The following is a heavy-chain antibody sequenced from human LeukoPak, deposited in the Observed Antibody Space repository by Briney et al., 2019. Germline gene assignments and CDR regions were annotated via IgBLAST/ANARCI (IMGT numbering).Heavy chain of an antibody. V-gene: IGHV3-30*02. Sequence: PGGSLRLSCAASGFTFSNYGIHWVRQAPGKGLEWVAFIRGDGSNKYYADSVKGRFTISRDNSKNTLYLQMNSLRAEDTAVYYCARDVMGYFDYWGQGTLVTVSS. D-gene: IGHD2-21*01. CDR2: IRGDGSNK. CDR3: ARDVMGYFDY. J-gene: IGHJ4*02. CDR1: GFTFSNYG.